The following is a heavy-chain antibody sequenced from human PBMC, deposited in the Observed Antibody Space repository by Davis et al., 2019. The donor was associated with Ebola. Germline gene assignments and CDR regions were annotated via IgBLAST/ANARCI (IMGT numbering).Heavy chain of an antibody. Sequence: GESLKISCAASGFTFSSYAMSWVCQAPGKGLQWISSISSGGSTYYADSVRGRFTISRDNSKNTLFLQMNSLRAEDTAVYYCARGEQQLADYWGQGTLVTVSS. J-gene: IGHJ4*02. CDR3: ARGEQQLADY. D-gene: IGHD6-13*01. CDR1: GFTFSSYA. CDR2: ISSGGST. V-gene: IGHV3-23*01.